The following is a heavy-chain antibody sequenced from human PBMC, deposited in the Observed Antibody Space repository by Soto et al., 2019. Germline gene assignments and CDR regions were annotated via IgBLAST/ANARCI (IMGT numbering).Heavy chain of an antibody. CDR2: ISGSGNSP. J-gene: IGHJ5*02. Sequence: EVQLVESGGRLVQRGGSLRLSCSGSGFIFGDHVMDWVRQAPGKGREWVAGISGSGNSPFFRDSVKGRFTISRDNSKNTVYLEMNNLRDEDSAMYFCARGTHSYSGSHELDAWGLGTLVTVSS. V-gene: IGHV3-23*04. D-gene: IGHD1-26*01. CDR3: ARGTHSYSGSHELDA. CDR1: GFIFGDHV.